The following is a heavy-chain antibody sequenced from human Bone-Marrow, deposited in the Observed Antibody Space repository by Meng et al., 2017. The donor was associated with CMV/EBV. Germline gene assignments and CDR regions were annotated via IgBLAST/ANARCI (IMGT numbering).Heavy chain of an antibody. Sequence: GESLKISCAASGFTFSSYSMNWVRQAPGKGLEWVSVIYSGGSSTYYADSVKGRFTISRDNSKNTLYLQMNSLRAEDTAVYYCAKVFGVDYYESSGYYYVDYFDYWGQGTLVSVSS. V-gene: IGHV3-23*03. CDR2: IYSGGSST. D-gene: IGHD3-22*01. CDR3: AKVFGVDYYESSGYYYVDYFDY. CDR1: GFTFSSYS. J-gene: IGHJ4*02.